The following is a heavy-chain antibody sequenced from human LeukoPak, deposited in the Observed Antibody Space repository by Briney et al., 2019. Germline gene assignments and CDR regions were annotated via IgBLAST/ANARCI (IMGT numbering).Heavy chain of an antibody. V-gene: IGHV3-23*01. CDR3: AKDRGYCSSTSCTTFDY. D-gene: IGHD2-2*01. CDR2: ISGSGGST. J-gene: IGHJ4*02. CDR1: GFTFSNAW. Sequence: GGSLRLSCAASGFTFSNAWMSWVRQAPGKGLEWVSAISGSGGSTYYADSVKGRFTISRDNSKNTLYLQMNSLRAEDTAVYYCAKDRGYCSSTSCTTFDYWGQGTLVTVSS.